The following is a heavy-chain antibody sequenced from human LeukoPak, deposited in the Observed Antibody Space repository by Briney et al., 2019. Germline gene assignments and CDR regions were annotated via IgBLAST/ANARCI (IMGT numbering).Heavy chain of an antibody. J-gene: IGHJ6*03. V-gene: IGHV1-2*02. D-gene: IGHD2-15*01. CDR1: GYTFTGYY. CDR3: ARDYCSGGSCYYYYYMDV. CDR2: INPNSGGT. Sequence: GASVKVSCKASGYTFTGYYMHWVRQAPGQGLEWMGWINPNSGGTNYAQKFQGRVTMTRDTSISTAYMELSRLRSDDTAVYYCARDYCSGGSCYYYYYMDVWGEGTTVTVSS.